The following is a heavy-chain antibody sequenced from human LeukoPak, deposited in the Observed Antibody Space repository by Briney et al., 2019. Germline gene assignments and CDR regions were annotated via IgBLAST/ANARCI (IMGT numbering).Heavy chain of an antibody. Sequence: SETLSLTCSVSGGSISSHYWSWIRQPPGKGLEWIGYIYYSGSTNYNPSLKSRVTISVDTSKNQFSLKLSSVTAADTAVYYCAKREMATINDAFDIWGQGTMVTVSS. J-gene: IGHJ3*02. D-gene: IGHD5-24*01. CDR1: GGSISSHY. CDR3: AKREMATINDAFDI. CDR2: IYYSGST. V-gene: IGHV4-59*11.